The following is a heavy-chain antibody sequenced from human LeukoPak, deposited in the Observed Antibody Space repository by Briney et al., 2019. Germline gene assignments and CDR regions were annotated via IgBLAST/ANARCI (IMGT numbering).Heavy chain of an antibody. V-gene: IGHV4-59*01. Sequence: SETLSLTCTVSGVAISSYYRSWVRQPPGKGLEWIGFIYYSGRPNYNPSLKSRVTISVDTSKNQFSLKLGSVTAADTAVYYCARDKKLDAFDIWGQGTMVTVSS. CDR2: IYYSGRP. CDR3: ARDKKLDAFDI. J-gene: IGHJ3*02. CDR1: GVAISSYY.